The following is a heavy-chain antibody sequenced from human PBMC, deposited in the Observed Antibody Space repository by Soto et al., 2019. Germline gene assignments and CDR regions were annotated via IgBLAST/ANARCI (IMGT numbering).Heavy chain of an antibody. V-gene: IGHV3-48*02. CDR2: ISSSSSTI. Sequence: GGSLRLSCAASGFTFSSYSINWVRQAPGKGLEWVSYISSSSSTIYYADSVKGRFTISRDNAKNSLYLQMNSLRDEDTAVYYCARDQGDYGGSYYFDYWGQGTLVTVSS. CDR3: ARDQGDYGGSYYFDY. D-gene: IGHD4-17*01. J-gene: IGHJ4*02. CDR1: GFTFSSYS.